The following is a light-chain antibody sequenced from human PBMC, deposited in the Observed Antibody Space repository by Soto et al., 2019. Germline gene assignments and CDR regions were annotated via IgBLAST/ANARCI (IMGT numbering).Light chain of an antibody. CDR1: SSDIGSYDR. J-gene: IGLJ2*01. CDR3: SSYAGSSIFVV. V-gene: IGLV2-23*02. Sequence: QSALTQPASVSGSRGQSITISCTGTSSDIGSYDRVSWYQWHPGKAPKLMIYEDNKRPSWISNRFSGSKSGNTASLTISGLQAEDEADYYCSSYAGSSIFVVFGGGTKLTVL. CDR2: EDN.